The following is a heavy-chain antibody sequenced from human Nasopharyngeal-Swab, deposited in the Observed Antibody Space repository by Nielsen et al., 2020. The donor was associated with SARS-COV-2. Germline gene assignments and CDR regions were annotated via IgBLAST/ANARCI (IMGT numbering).Heavy chain of an antibody. CDR2: IKQDGSEK. V-gene: IGHV3-7*03. D-gene: IGHD5-12*01. CDR1: GFTFSSYW. J-gene: IGHJ3*01. Sequence: GEYLKISCAASGFTFSSYWMSWVRQAPGKGLEWVANIKQDGSEKYYLDSVKGRFTISRDNAKNSLYLQMNSLRAEDTALYYCAKSQFQIYDVFNLWGQGTMVTVSS. CDR3: AKSQFQIYDVFNL.